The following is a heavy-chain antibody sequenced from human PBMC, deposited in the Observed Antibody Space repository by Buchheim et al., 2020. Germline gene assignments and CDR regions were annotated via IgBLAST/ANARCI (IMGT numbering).Heavy chain of an antibody. D-gene: IGHD6-19*01. CDR2: ISSSGSYI. Sequence: EVQLVESGGGLVKPGGSLRLSCAASGFTFSSYSMNWVRQAPGKGLKWVSSISSSGSYIYYADSVKGRFTISRDNAKNSLYLQMNSLRAEDTAVYYCVREQWQWLAPDYWGQGTL. CDR1: GFTFSSYS. CDR3: VREQWQWLAPDY. J-gene: IGHJ4*02. V-gene: IGHV3-21*01.